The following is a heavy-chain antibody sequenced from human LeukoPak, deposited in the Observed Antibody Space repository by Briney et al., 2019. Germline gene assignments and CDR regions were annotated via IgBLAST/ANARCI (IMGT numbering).Heavy chain of an antibody. V-gene: IGHV3-21*01. D-gene: IGHD3-22*01. CDR3: AATWGSSGSDY. CDR2: ISSSSSYI. Sequence: GGSLRLSCAASGFTFSSYAMSWVRQAPGKGLEWVSSISSSSSYIYYADSVKGRFTISRDNAKNSLYLQMNSLRAEDTAVYYCAATWGSSGSDYWGQGTLVTVSS. CDR1: GFTFSSYA. J-gene: IGHJ4*02.